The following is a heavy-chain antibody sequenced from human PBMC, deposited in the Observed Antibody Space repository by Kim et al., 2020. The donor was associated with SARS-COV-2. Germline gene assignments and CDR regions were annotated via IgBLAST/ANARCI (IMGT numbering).Heavy chain of an antibody. CDR3: AREATGGELDFDY. D-gene: IGHD5-12*01. V-gene: IGHV4-4*02. J-gene: IGHJ4*02. Sequence: YTPSLKSRVTISVDKSKNQFSLKLSSVTAADTAVYYCAREATGGELDFDYWGQGTLVTVSS.